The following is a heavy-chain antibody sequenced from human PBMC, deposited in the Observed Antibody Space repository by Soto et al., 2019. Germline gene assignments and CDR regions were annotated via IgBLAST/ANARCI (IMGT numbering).Heavy chain of an antibody. Sequence: PSETLSLTCTVSGGSISSYYWSWIRQPPGKGLEWIGYIYYSGSTNYNPSLKSRVTISVDTSKNQFSLKLSSVTAADTAVYYCARGIYDSSGSFDYWGQGTLVTVSS. J-gene: IGHJ4*02. V-gene: IGHV4-59*01. CDR2: IYYSGST. CDR1: GGSISSYY. D-gene: IGHD3-22*01. CDR3: ARGIYDSSGSFDY.